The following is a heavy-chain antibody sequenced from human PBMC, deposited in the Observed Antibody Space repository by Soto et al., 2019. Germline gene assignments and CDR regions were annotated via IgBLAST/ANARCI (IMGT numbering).Heavy chain of an antibody. V-gene: IGHV4-34*01. CDR1: GWSFSGYY. CDR3: ATTNRSHHWFDP. CDR2: INHSGSA. D-gene: IGHD1-1*01. Sequence: QVQLQQWGAGLLKSAETLSLTCAVYGWSFSGYYWSWIRQSPGKGLEYIGEINHSGSANYNPSLKLRVTISVDTSKNQFSLKLSSVTAADTAVYYCATTNRSHHWFDPWGQGTLVTVSS. J-gene: IGHJ5*02.